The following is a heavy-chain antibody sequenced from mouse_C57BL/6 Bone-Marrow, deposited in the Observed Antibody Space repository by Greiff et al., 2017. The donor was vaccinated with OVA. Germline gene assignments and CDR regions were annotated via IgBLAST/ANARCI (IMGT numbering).Heavy chain of an antibody. CDR1: GFNIKDDY. D-gene: IGHD1-1*01. Sequence: VQLKESGAELVRPGASVKLSCTASGFNIKDDYMHWVKQRPEQGLEWIGWLDPENGDTEYASKFQGKATITADTSSNTAYLQLSSLTSEDTAVYYCTTLITTVVADAMDYWGQGTSVTVSS. J-gene: IGHJ4*01. CDR2: LDPENGDT. CDR3: TTLITTVVADAMDY. V-gene: IGHV14-4*01.